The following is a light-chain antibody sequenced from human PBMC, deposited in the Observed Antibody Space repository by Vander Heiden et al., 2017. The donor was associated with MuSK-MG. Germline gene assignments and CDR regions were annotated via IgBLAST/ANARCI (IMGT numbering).Light chain of an antibody. CDR1: SSDGGGYNY. CDR3: SAYTSSNYV. Sequence: QSALTQPASVSGSPGQSITISCPGPSSDGGGYNYVSWYQQHPGNAPILMIYDVSNRPSAVSTRFSGSKSGNTASLTISGLQAEDEADYYCSAYTSSNYVFGTGTKVTVL. J-gene: IGLJ1*01. CDR2: DVS. V-gene: IGLV2-14*01.